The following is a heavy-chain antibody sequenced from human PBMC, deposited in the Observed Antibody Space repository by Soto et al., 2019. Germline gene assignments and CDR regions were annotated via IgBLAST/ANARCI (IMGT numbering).Heavy chain of an antibody. D-gene: IGHD2-8*02. CDR2: IYYSGST. CDR1: GDSINNRSYY. Sequence: SETLSLTCTVTGDSINNRSYYWGWLRQPPGKGLEWIGSIYYSGSTYNYPSLKSRVSMSVDTSKNQFSLKLRSVTAANTALYSCARQRTSVVSQAYFDSWGQGSLVAASS. J-gene: IGHJ4*02. V-gene: IGHV4-39*01. CDR3: ARQRTSVVSQAYFDS.